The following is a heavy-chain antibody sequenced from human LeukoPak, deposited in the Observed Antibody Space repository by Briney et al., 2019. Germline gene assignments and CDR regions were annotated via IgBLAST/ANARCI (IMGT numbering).Heavy chain of an antibody. CDR3: AKDRYSSGWYRGLDY. D-gene: IGHD6-19*01. CDR1: GFAFSNFA. V-gene: IGHV3-23*01. Sequence: GGSLRLSCAASGFAFSNFAMSWVRQAPGKGLEWVSGISDSGASTYYPDSVKGRFTISRDNSKNTLYLQMNSLRAEDTAVYYCAKDRYSSGWYRGLDYWGQGTLVTVSS. J-gene: IGHJ4*02. CDR2: ISDSGAST.